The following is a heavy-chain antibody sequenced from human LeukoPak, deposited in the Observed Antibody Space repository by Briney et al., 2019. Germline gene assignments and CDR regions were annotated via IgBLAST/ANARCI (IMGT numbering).Heavy chain of an antibody. D-gene: IGHD1-7*01. CDR3: AHRLWAGTTFDS. CDR1: RFSPTTSEVG. V-gene: IGHV2-5*02. CDR2: IYWDDDK. Sequence: SGPTLVKPTQTLTLTCTFSRFSPTTSEVGVGWIRQPPGKALDWLALIYWDDDKRYSPSLKSRLTITKDTSKNQVVLTMTNMDPVDTATYYCAHRLWAGTTFDSWGQGILVTVSS. J-gene: IGHJ4*02.